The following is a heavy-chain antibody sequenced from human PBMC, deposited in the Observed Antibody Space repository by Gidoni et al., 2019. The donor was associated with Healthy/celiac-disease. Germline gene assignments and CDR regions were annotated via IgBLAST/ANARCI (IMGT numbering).Heavy chain of an antibody. CDR2: IYHSGST. CDR1: GGSISSSNW. CDR3: ASLPLPLDSSGYYYSNYYYYYGMDV. D-gene: IGHD3-22*01. V-gene: IGHV4-4*02. J-gene: IGHJ6*02. Sequence: QVQLQESGPGLVKPSGTLSLTCAVSGGSISSSNWWSWVRQPPGKGLEWIGEIYHSGSTNYNPSLKSRVTISVDKSKNQFSLKLSSVTAADTAVYYCASLPLPLDSSGYYYSNYYYYYGMDVWGQGTTVTVSS.